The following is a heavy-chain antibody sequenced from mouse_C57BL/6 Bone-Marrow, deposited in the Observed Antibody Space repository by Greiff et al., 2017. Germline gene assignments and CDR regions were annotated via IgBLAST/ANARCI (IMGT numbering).Heavy chain of an antibody. V-gene: IGHV1-69*01. D-gene: IGHD1-1*01. CDR1: GFTFTSYC. Sequence: VQLQQSGGGFVMPGGSVKLSCAASGFTFTSYCMHWVHQTPGQGLEWIGEIGHSDSYTNYNDKFKGKFTFTVDKSTSTAYLQLSSLTSEDSAVYYCESEGVVALCAKDYWGQGTSVTVSS. J-gene: IGHJ4*01. CDR2: IGHSDSYT. CDR3: ESEGVVALCAKDY.